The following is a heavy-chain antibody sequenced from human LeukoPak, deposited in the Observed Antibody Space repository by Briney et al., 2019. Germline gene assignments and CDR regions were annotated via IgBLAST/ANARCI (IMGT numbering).Heavy chain of an antibody. CDR2: IYSDGSRT. CDR3: TRSGRGGAFDI. V-gene: IGHV3-74*03. J-gene: IGHJ3*02. D-gene: IGHD1-26*01. CDR1: GFTLSNYW. Sequence: GGSLRLSCTGSGFTLSNYWMHWVRQGPGKGLAWVSRIYSDGSRTTYADSVKGRFTLSGDNGKNTLYLQMNSLRADDTAVYYCTRSGRGGAFDIWGQGTMVTVSS.